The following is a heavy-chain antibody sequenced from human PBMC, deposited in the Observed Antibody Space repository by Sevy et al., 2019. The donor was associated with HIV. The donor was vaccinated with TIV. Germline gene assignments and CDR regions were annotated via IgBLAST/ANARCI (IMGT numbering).Heavy chain of an antibody. CDR2: IRSNANSYAT. CDR3: TSGTLGYCSGGSCYYSYGMDI. D-gene: IGHD2-15*01. J-gene: IGHJ6*02. CDR1: GFTFSGSA. Sequence: EGSLRLSCAASGFTFSGSAMHWVRQASGKELEWVGRIRSNANSYATAYAASVKGRFTISRDDSKNTAYLQMNSLKTEDTALYCCTSGTLGYCSGGSCYYSYGMDIWGQGTTVTVSS. V-gene: IGHV3-73*01.